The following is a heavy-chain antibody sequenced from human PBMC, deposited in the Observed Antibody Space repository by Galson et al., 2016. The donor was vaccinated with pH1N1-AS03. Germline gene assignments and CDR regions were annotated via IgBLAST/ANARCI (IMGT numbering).Heavy chain of an antibody. CDR1: GFTFSSYA. Sequence: LRLSCAVGGFTFSSYAMFWLRQAPGKGLEYVSAISGNGFSSYYANSVKDRFTVSRDNSKNTLYLQMGSLRVEDMAVYYCARGPVSYANYWFPPPDYWGQGTLVTVSS. CDR3: ARGPVSYANYWFPPPDY. J-gene: IGHJ4*02. CDR2: ISGNGFSS. V-gene: IGHV3-64*01. D-gene: IGHD4/OR15-4a*01.